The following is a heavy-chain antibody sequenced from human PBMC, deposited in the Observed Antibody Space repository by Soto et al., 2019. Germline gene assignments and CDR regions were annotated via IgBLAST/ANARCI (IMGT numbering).Heavy chain of an antibody. Sequence: HPGGSLRLSCAASGFTFSRYGMHWVRQAPGKGLEWVAVISYDGSNKYYADSVKGRFTISRDNSKNTLYLQMNSLRAEDTAVYYCAKDLYEQWLAYDYWGQGT. CDR2: ISYDGSNK. CDR1: GFTFSRYG. J-gene: IGHJ4*02. V-gene: IGHV3-30*18. CDR3: AKDLYEQWLAYDY. D-gene: IGHD6-19*01.